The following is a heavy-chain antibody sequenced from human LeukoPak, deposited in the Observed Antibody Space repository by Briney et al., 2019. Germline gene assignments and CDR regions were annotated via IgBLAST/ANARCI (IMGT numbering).Heavy chain of an antibody. CDR1: GFSFTDYY. J-gene: IGHJ1*01. V-gene: IGHV1-69-2*01. Sequence: GASVTISCKVSGFSFTDYYIHWVQQAPGKGLEWMGQVNPADGEAVFSEKFQGRVTLTADTSTETAYMELRSLKFEDTADYYCATSTAWSILWGQGTLVTVSS. D-gene: IGHD2-15*01. CDR3: ATSTAWSIL. CDR2: VNPADGEA.